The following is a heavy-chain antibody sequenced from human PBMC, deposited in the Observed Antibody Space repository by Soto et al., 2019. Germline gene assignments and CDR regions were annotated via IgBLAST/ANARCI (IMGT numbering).Heavy chain of an antibody. CDR2: IIPIFGTA. D-gene: IGHD3-3*01. V-gene: IGHV1-69*01. CDR1: GGTFSSYA. J-gene: IGHJ4*02. Sequence: QVQLVQSGAEVKKPGSSVKVSCKASGGTFSSYAISWVRQAPGQGLEWMGGIIPIFGTANYAQKFQGRVTITADESTSTADMELSSLRSEDTAVYYCASPDFWSGYLENLELDYWGQGTLVTVSS. CDR3: ASPDFWSGYLENLELDY.